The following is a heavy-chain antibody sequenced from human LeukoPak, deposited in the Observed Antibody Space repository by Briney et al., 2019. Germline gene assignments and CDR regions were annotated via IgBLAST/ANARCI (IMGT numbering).Heavy chain of an antibody. D-gene: IGHD6-19*01. CDR2: ISGSGGST. Sequence: PGGSLRLSCAASGFTFSSYAMSWVRQAPGKGLEWVSAISGSGGSTYYADSVKGRFSISRDNSKNALYLQMNSLRAEDTAVYYCAKSRHNYGWYPGYWGQGTLVTVSS. V-gene: IGHV3-23*01. CDR3: AKSRHNYGWYPGY. J-gene: IGHJ4*02. CDR1: GFTFSSYA.